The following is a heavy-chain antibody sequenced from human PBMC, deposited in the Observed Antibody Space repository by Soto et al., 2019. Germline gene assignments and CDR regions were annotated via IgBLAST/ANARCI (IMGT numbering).Heavy chain of an antibody. CDR2: ISYDGSNK. CDR3: ARGWVSGWSRGGGYFDY. V-gene: IGHV3-30-3*01. J-gene: IGHJ4*02. CDR1: GFTFSSYA. Sequence: HPGGSLRLSCAASGFTFSSYAMHWVRQAPGKGLEWVAVISYDGSNKYYADSVKGRFTISRDNSKNTLYLQMNSLRAEDTAVYYCARGWVSGWSRGGGYFDYWGQGTLVTVSS. D-gene: IGHD6-19*01.